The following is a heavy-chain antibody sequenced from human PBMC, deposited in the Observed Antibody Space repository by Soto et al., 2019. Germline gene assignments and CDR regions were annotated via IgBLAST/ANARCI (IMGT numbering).Heavy chain of an antibody. Sequence: ASVKVSCKVSGYTLTELSMHWVRQAPGKGLEWMGGFDPEDGETIYAQKFQGRVTMTEDTSTDTAYMELSSLRSEDTAVYYCATSSYYDFWSGHRANWFDPWGQGTLVTVSS. CDR2: FDPEDGET. D-gene: IGHD3-3*01. CDR3: ATSSYYDFWSGHRANWFDP. J-gene: IGHJ5*02. V-gene: IGHV1-24*01. CDR1: GYTLTELS.